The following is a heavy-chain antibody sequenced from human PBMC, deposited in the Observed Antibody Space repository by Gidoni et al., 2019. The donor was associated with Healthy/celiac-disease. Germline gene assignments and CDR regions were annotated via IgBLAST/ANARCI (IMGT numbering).Heavy chain of an antibody. CDR3: ARRIRTRSIFGVVIIDAFDI. CDR1: GGSISSSSYY. CDR2: IYYSGST. J-gene: IGHJ3*02. D-gene: IGHD3-3*01. V-gene: IGHV4-39*01. Sequence: QLQLQESGPGLVKPSETLSLTCTVSGGSISSSSYYWGWIRQPPGKGLEWIGSIYYSGSTYYNPSLKSRVTISVDTSKNQFSLKLSSVTAADTAVYYCARRIRTRSIFGVVIIDAFDIWGQGTMVTVSS.